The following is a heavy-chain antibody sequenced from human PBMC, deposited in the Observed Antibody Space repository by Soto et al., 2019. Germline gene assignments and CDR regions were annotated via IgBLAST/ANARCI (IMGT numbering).Heavy chain of an antibody. J-gene: IGHJ6*02. CDR2: IYPGDSDT. D-gene: IGHD2-2*01. CDR1: GYSFTSYW. V-gene: IGHV5-51*01. CDR3: ARSYCISTSCYADLTYYYYYGMDV. Sequence: GESLKISCKGSGYSFTSYWIGWVRQMPGKGLEWMGIIYPGDSDTRYSPSFQGQVTISADKSISTAYLQWSSLKASDTAMYYCARSYCISTSCYADLTYYYYYGMDVWGQGTTVTVSS.